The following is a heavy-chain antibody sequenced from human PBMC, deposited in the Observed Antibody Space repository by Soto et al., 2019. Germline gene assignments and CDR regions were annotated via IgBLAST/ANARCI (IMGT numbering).Heavy chain of an antibody. D-gene: IGHD2-15*01. CDR2: IYKDFT. J-gene: IGHJ3*02. CDR3: AREPRYCSGGSCSIMGDAFDI. CDR1: GFTVTDIY. Sequence: EVQLVESGGGLVQPGGSLRLSCVASGFTVTDIYMNWVRQAPGKGLEWVSVIYKDFTDYADFVKGRFSVSTDSSKNSLYLQMDNLRAEDTAVYDCAREPRYCSGGSCSIMGDAFDIWGQGGMVTVSS. V-gene: IGHV3-66*01.